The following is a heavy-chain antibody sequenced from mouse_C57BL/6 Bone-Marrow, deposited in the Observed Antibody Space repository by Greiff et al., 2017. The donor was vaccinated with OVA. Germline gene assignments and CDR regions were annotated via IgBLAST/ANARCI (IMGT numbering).Heavy chain of an antibody. J-gene: IGHJ1*03. Sequence: QVQLQQSGPELVKPGASVKISCKASGYAFSSSWMNWVKQRPGKGLEWIGRIYPGDGDTNYNGKFTGKATLTADKSSSTAYMQLSSLTSEDSAVYFCAPYDYGSSPYWYFDVWGTGTTVTVSS. CDR3: APYDYGSSPYWYFDV. CDR1: GYAFSSSW. D-gene: IGHD1-1*01. V-gene: IGHV1-82*01. CDR2: IYPGDGDT.